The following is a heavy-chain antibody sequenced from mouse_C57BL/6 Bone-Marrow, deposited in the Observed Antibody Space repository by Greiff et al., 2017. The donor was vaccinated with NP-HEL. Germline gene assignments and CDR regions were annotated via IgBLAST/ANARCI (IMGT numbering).Heavy chain of an antibody. V-gene: IGHV1-64*01. J-gene: IGHJ4*01. D-gene: IGHD2-4*01. Sequence: QVQLQQPGAELVKPGASVKLSCKASGYTFTSYWMHWVKQRPGQGLEWIGMIHPNSGSTNYNEKFKSKATLTVDKSSSTAYMQLSSLTSEDSAVYYCARDGLAYDYGRPYAMDYWGQGTSVTVSS. CDR3: ARDGLAYDYGRPYAMDY. CDR1: GYTFTSYW. CDR2: IHPNSGST.